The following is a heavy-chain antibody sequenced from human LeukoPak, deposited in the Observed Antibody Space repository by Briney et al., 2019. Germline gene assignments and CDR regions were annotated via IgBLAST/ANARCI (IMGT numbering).Heavy chain of an antibody. D-gene: IGHD3-16*01. CDR1: GFTFSSYG. CDR3: AKDSTITFGGADY. J-gene: IGHJ4*02. CDR2: ISYDGSNK. Sequence: PGRSLRLSCAASGFTFSSYGMHWVRQAPGKGLEWVAVISYDGSNKYYADSVKGRFTISRDNSKNTLYLQMNSLRAEDTAVYYCAKDSTITFGGADYRGQGTLVTVSS. V-gene: IGHV3-30*18.